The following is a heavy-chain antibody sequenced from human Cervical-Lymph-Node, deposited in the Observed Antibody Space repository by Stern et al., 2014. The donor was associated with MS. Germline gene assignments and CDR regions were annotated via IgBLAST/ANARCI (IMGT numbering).Heavy chain of an antibody. CDR3: AKGFGGFLEWLYVDP. CDR1: GFTFSSYA. V-gene: IGHV3-23*04. D-gene: IGHD3-3*01. J-gene: IGHJ5*02. CDR2: ISGSGGST. Sequence: EVQLVESGGCLVQPGGSLRLSCAASGFTFSSYAMTLFRPAPGKGLEWVSGISGSGGSTYYADSVKGRFTISRDNSKNTLYLQMNSLRVEDTAVYYCAKGFGGFLEWLYVDPWGQGTLVTVSS.